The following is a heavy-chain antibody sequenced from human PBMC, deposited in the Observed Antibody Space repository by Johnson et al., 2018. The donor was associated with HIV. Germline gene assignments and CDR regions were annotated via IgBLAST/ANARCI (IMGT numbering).Heavy chain of an antibody. V-gene: IGHV3-33*06. CDR1: GFTFSSYG. CDR2: IWYDGSNK. Sequence: QVQLVESGGGVVQPGRSLRLSCAASGFTFSSYGMHWVRQAPGKGLEWVAVIWYDGSNKYYADSVKGRFTISRDNSKNTLYLQMNSLRAEDTAVYYCAKIGQWRERLDAFDIWGQGTMVTVS. J-gene: IGHJ3*02. D-gene: IGHD6-19*01. CDR3: AKIGQWRERLDAFDI.